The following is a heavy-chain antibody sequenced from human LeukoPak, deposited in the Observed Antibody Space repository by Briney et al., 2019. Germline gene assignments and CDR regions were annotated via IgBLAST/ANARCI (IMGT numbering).Heavy chain of an antibody. CDR1: GGSISSSGYY. Sequence: PSETLSLTCTVSGGSISSSGYYWGWIRQPPGKGLEWIGSIYYSGSTYYNPSLKSRVTISVDTSKNQFSLKLSSVTAADTAVYYCATLWFGAYGYFDLWGRGTLVTVSS. V-gene: IGHV4-39*01. J-gene: IGHJ2*01. CDR2: IYYSGST. D-gene: IGHD3-10*01. CDR3: ATLWFGAYGYFDL.